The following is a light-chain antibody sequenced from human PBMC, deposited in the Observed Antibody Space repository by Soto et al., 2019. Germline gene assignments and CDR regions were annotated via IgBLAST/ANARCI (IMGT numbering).Light chain of an antibody. Sequence: EIVMTQSPATLSVSPGERATLSCRASQSVSSNLAWYQQKPGQAPRLLIYGASTRATGIPARFSGSGSGTDFTLAICSLQSEDFAVYYCQPYNNWPAWTFGQGTKVEIK. CDR2: GAS. CDR3: QPYNNWPAWT. J-gene: IGKJ1*01. CDR1: QSVSSN. V-gene: IGKV3-15*01.